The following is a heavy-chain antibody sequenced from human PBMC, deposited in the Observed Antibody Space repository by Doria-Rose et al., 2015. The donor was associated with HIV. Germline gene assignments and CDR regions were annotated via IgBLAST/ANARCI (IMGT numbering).Heavy chain of an antibody. CDR2: MFSDDER. CDR1: GVSLSSPRMG. D-gene: IGHD6-13*01. Sequence: QKSGPVLVKPTETLTLTCTVSGVSLSSPRMGVSWIRQPPGKALEWLANMFSDDERSYKTSLKSRLTISRGTSKSQVVLTMTDMDPVDTATYYCARIKSSRWYHKYYFDFWGQGTLVIVSA. J-gene: IGHJ4*02. V-gene: IGHV2-26*01. CDR3: ARIKSSRWYHKYYFDF.